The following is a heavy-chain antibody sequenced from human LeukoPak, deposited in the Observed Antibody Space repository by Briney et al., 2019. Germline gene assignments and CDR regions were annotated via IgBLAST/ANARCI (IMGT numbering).Heavy chain of an antibody. CDR1: GGSISSSSYY. CDR3: ARLDTAMVYYYMDV. V-gene: IGHV4-39*01. CDR2: IYYSGST. J-gene: IGHJ6*03. D-gene: IGHD5-18*01. Sequence: SETLSLTCTVSGGSISSSSYYWGWIRQPPGKGLEWIGSIYYSGSTYYNPSLKSRVTISVDTSKNQFSLKLSSVTAADTAVYYCARLDTAMVYYYMDVWGRGTTVTVSS.